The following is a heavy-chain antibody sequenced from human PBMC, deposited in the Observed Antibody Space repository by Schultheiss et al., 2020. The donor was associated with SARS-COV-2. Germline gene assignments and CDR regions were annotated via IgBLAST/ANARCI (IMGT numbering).Heavy chain of an antibody. D-gene: IGHD1-1*01. CDR2: ISGNSDNT. Sequence: GGSLRLSCAASGFIFSSFWMHWVRQAPGKGPVWVSSISGNSDNTYHADSVKGRFTISRDNSKNTLNLQMNSLRAGDTAVYYCTTEWYNWNDDFDYWGQGTLVTVSS. CDR3: TTEWYNWNDDFDY. V-gene: IGHV3-74*01. J-gene: IGHJ4*02. CDR1: GFIFSSFW.